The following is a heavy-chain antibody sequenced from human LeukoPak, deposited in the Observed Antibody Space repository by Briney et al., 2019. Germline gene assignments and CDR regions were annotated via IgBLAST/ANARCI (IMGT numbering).Heavy chain of an antibody. J-gene: IGHJ4*02. V-gene: IGHV3-7*01. D-gene: IGHD4-17*01. CDR2: IKEHGGET. CDR3: ARDAYRGVTTKPYYFDY. CDR1: GFTFSTFW. Sequence: GGSLRLSCAASGFTFSTFWMSWVRQPPGKGLEWVANIKEHGGETYYLDSVRGRFTISRDNVKNSAYLQMNSLRAEDTAVYYCARDAYRGVTTKPYYFDYWGQGTLVTVSS.